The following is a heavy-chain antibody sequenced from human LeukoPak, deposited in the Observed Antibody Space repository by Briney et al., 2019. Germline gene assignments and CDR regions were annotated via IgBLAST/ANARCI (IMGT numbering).Heavy chain of an antibody. D-gene: IGHD2-2*01. J-gene: IGHJ3*02. CDR3: ARDSRWYCSSTSCSHDAFDI. CDR2: INPNSGGT. Sequence: ASVKVSCKASGYTFTCYYMHWVRQAPGQGLEWMGWINPNSGGTNYAQKFQGRVTVTRDTSISTAYMELSRLRSDDTAVYYCARDSRWYCSSTSCSHDAFDIWGQGTMVTVSS. V-gene: IGHV1-2*02. CDR1: GYTFTCYY.